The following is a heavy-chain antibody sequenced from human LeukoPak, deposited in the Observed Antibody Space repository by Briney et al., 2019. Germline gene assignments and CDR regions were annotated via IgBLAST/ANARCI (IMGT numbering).Heavy chain of an antibody. J-gene: IGHJ3*01. CDR2: INHSGST. CDR1: GGSFSGYY. Sequence: SETLPLTCAVYGGSFSGYYWSWIRQPPGKGLEWIGEINHSGSTNYNPSLKSRVTISVDTSKNQFSLKLSSVTAADTAVYYCARRGYSGYSARWGQGTMVTVSS. V-gene: IGHV4-34*01. CDR3: ARRGYSGYSAR. D-gene: IGHD5-12*01.